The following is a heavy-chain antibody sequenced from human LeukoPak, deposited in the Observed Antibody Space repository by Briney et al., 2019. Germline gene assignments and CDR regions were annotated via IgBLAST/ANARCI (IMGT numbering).Heavy chain of an antibody. CDR3: ARGRYYYDSSGYYPSYYYYYMDV. Sequence: SETLSLTCAVYGGSFSGYYWSWIRQPPGKGLEWIGEINHSGSTNYNPSLKSRVTISVDTSKNQFSLKLRSVTAADTAVYYCARGRYYYDSSGYYPSYYYYYMDVWGKGTTVTVSS. CDR2: INHSGST. V-gene: IGHV4-34*01. J-gene: IGHJ6*03. D-gene: IGHD3-22*01. CDR1: GGSFSGYY.